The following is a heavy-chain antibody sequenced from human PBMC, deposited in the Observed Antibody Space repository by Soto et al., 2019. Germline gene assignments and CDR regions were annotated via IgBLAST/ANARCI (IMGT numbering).Heavy chain of an antibody. CDR1: GFTFSSYA. Sequence: QVQLVESGGGVVQPGRSLRLSCAASGFTFSSYAMHWVRQAPGKGLEWVAVISYDGSNKYYADSVKGRFTISRDNSKNTTYLKMTTLRADETAVYSCATPLWRDDYDWGYFDLWGRGTLVTVSS. CDR3: ATPLWRDDYDWGYFDL. CDR2: ISYDGSNK. J-gene: IGHJ2*01. D-gene: IGHD4-17*01. V-gene: IGHV3-30-3*01.